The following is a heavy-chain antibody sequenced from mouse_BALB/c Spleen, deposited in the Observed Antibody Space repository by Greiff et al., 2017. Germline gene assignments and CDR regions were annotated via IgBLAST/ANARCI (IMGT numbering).Heavy chain of an antibody. V-gene: IGHV2-9*02. CDR2: IWAGGST. D-gene: IGHD1-1*01. CDR1: GFSLTSYG. CDR3: ARGPSYYYGSRDYFDY. Sequence: VHLVESGPGLVAPSQSLSITCTVSGFSLTSYGVHWVRQPPGKGLEWLGVIWAGGSTNYNSALMSRLSTSKDNSKSQVFLKMNSLQTDDTAMYYCARGPSYYYGSRDYFDYWGQGTTLTVSS. J-gene: IGHJ2*01.